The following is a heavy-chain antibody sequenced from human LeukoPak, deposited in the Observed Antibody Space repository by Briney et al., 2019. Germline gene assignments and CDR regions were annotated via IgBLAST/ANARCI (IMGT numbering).Heavy chain of an antibody. Sequence: SVKVSCKASGGTFSNYAISWVRQAPGQGLEWMGGIIPIFGTANYAQKFQGRVTITTDESTSTAYMELSSLRSEDTAVYYCARRWSVGATSGAFDIWGQGTMVTVSS. CDR2: IIPIFGTA. D-gene: IGHD1-26*01. CDR1: GGTFSNYA. CDR3: ARRWSVGATSGAFDI. J-gene: IGHJ3*02. V-gene: IGHV1-69*05.